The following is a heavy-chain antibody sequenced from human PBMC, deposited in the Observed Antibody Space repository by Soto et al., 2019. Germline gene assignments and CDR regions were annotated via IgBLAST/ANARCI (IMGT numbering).Heavy chain of an antibody. Sequence: QVQLVESGGGVVQPGRSLRLSCAASGFTFSSYAMHWVRQAPGKGLEWVAVISYDGSNKYYADSVKGRFTISRDNSKNTLYLQMNGLRAEDTAVYYCARADFWSGYAVLRHGMDVWGQGTTVTVSS. D-gene: IGHD3-3*01. CDR2: ISYDGSNK. J-gene: IGHJ6*02. V-gene: IGHV3-30-3*01. CDR3: ARADFWSGYAVLRHGMDV. CDR1: GFTFSSYA.